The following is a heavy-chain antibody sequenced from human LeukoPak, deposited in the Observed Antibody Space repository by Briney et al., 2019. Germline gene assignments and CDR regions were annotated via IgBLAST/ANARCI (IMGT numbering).Heavy chain of an antibody. J-gene: IGHJ4*02. V-gene: IGHV3-30*02. CDR1: GFTFRDCY. Sequence: GGSLRLSCAASGFTFRDCYMSWIRQGPGKGLEWLAFIKFDGSETKYADSVKGRFTISRDNSKNTMSLQMNTLRLEAPAVYYCTNQTLSGTTMPGYWGQGIVVTASS. CDR2: IKFDGSET. D-gene: IGHD3-10*01. CDR3: TNQTLSGTTMPGY.